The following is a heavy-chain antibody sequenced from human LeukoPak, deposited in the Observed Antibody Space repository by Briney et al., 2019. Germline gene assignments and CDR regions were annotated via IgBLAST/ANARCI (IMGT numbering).Heavy chain of an antibody. V-gene: IGHV1-18*01. J-gene: IGHJ4*02. Sequence: GASVKVSCKASGYTLTSYGISWVRQAPGQGLEWMGWISAYNGNTNYAQKLQGRVTMTTDTSTSTAYMELRSLRSDDTAVYYCARVRVVVVPAAYYFDYWGQGTLVTVSS. CDR1: GYTLTSYG. CDR3: ARVRVVVVPAAYYFDY. D-gene: IGHD2-2*01. CDR2: ISAYNGNT.